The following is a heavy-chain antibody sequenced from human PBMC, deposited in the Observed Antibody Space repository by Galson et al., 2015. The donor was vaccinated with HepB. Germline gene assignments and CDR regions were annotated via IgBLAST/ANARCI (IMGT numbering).Heavy chain of an antibody. Sequence: SLRLSCAASGFTFSSYAMHWVRQAPGKGLEYVSAISSNGGSTYYADSVKGRFTISRDNSKNTLYLQMNSLRAEDTAIYYCARAPLDRWLGNGDNWFDPWGQGTLVTVSS. J-gene: IGHJ5*02. CDR3: ARAPLDRWLGNGDNWFDP. CDR2: ISSNGGST. D-gene: IGHD6-19*01. CDR1: GFTFSSYA. V-gene: IGHV3-64*04.